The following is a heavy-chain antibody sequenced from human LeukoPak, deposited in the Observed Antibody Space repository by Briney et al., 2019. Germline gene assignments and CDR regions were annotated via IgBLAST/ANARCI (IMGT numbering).Heavy chain of an antibody. V-gene: IGHV1-3*01. CDR1: GYTFTSYA. J-gene: IGHJ4*02. Sequence: GASVKVSCKASGYTFTSYAMHWVRQAPGQRLEWMGWINAGNGNTKYSQKFQGRVTITRDTSASTAYMELSSLRSEDTAVYYCARDRTLIYGYFDYWGQGTLVTVSP. CDR3: ARDRTLIYGYFDY. D-gene: IGHD3-10*01. CDR2: INAGNGNT.